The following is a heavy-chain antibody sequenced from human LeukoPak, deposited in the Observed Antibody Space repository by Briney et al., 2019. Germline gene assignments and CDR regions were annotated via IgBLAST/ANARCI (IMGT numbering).Heavy chain of an antibody. V-gene: IGHV3-74*01. J-gene: IGHJ4*02. Sequence: AGGSLRLSCAASGFTFSNYWMHWVRQAPGKGLVWVSRINSDGSSTAYADSVKGRFTVYRDNAKSTLYLQMNSLRAEDTAVYYCASSTQISKYADYWGQGALVTVSS. CDR2: INSDGSST. CDR1: GFTFSNYW. D-gene: IGHD2-2*01. CDR3: ASSTQISKYADY.